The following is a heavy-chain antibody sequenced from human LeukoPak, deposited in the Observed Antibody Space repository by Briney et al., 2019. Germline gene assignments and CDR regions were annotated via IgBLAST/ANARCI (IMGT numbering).Heavy chain of an antibody. J-gene: IGHJ4*02. CDR3: ATTGIWFGELGPDY. Sequence: PGGSLRLSCAASGFTVSSNYMSWVRQAPGKGLEWVSVIYSGGSTYYADSVKGRFTISRDNSKNTLYLQMNSLRAEDTAVYYCATTGIWFGELGPDYWGQGTLVTVSS. V-gene: IGHV3-66*01. D-gene: IGHD3-10*01. CDR1: GFTVSSNY. CDR2: IYSGGST.